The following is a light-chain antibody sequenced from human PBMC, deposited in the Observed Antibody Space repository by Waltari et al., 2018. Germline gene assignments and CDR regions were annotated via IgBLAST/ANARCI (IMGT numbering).Light chain of an antibody. V-gene: IGKV3-20*01. CDR2: GAS. J-gene: IGKJ2*01. CDR3: QHYDSSLYT. Sequence: EIVLTQSPGTLSLSPGERATLSCRASQSVSSGYLAWYQQKPGQAPRLLIYGASSRATGIPDRFRGSGSGTDFTLTISRLEPEDYAMYYCQHYDSSLYTFGQGTKVEIK. CDR1: QSVSSGY.